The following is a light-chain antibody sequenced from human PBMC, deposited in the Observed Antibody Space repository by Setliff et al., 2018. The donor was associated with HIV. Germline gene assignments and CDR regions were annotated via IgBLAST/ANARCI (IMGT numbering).Light chain of an antibody. CDR2: DVT. Sequence: QSALTQPRSVSESPGQSVTISCTGTSSDVGGYNFVSWYQQRPGKAPKLMIYDVTKRPSGVPDRFSGSKSGNTASLTISGLQAEDEADYYCCSYAGSHTFVFGTGTKVTVL. CDR1: SSDVGGYNF. J-gene: IGLJ1*01. CDR3: CSYAGSHTFV. V-gene: IGLV2-11*01.